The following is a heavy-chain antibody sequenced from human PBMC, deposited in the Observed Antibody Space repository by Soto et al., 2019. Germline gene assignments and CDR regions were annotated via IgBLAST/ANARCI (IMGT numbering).Heavy chain of an antibody. CDR1: GGSISSGGYS. CDR3: ARVTAARGGLFDP. CDR2: IYHSGST. D-gene: IGHD6-6*01. V-gene: IGHV4-30-2*01. Sequence: QLQLQESGSGLVKPSQTLSLTCAVSGGSISSGGYSWSWIRQPPGKGLEWIGYIYHSGSTYYNPSLKSRVTIAVDRSKNQFSLKLSSVTAADTAVYDCARVTAARGGLFDPWGQGTLVTVSS. J-gene: IGHJ5*02.